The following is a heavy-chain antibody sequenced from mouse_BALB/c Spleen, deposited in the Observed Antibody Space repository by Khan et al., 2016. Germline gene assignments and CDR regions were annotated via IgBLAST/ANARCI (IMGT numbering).Heavy chain of an antibody. J-gene: IGHJ4*01. CDR1: GYSITSDYA. V-gene: IGHV3-2*02. CDR2: ITYSGST. CDR3: ARNYRYDRAMDY. Sequence: EVQLQESGPGLVNPSQSLSLTCTVTGYSITSDYAWNWIRQFPGNKLEWMGYITYSGSTSYNPSLKSRISITRDTSKNQFFLQLNSVTTEDTATYYCARNYRYDRAMDYGDEGTSVTVSS. D-gene: IGHD2-14*01.